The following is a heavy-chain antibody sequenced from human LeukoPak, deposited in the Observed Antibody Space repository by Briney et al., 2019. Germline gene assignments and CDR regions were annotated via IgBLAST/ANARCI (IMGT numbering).Heavy chain of an antibody. V-gene: IGHV3-23*01. D-gene: IGHD3-22*01. CDR3: AKDRSVNYYDSRTFDY. CDR2: ISGSGGST. Sequence: SGGSLRLSCAASGFTFSSYAMSWVRQAPGKGLEWVSDISGSGGSTYYADSVKGRFTISRDNSKNTLYLQMNSLRAEDTAVYYWAKDRSVNYYDSRTFDYWGQGTLVTVSS. CDR1: GFTFSSYA. J-gene: IGHJ4*02.